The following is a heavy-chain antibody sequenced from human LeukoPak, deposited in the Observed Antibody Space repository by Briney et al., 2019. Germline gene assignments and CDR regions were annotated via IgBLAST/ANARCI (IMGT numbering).Heavy chain of an antibody. D-gene: IGHD6-6*01. CDR3: AKDLQPYSSSFGPNAFDI. J-gene: IGHJ3*02. CDR2: ISSSGTTR. V-gene: IGHV3-11*01. Sequence: GGSLRLSCAASGFDLSDFYMSWIRQAPGKGLECVSYISSSGTTRYYADSVKGRFTISRDNAKNSLHLQMNSLRAEDTALYYCAKDLQPYSSSFGPNAFDIWGQGTMVTVSS. CDR1: GFDLSDFY.